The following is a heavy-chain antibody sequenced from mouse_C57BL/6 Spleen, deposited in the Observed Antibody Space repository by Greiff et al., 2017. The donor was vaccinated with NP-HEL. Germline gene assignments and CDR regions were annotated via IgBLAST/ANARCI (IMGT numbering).Heavy chain of an antibody. Sequence: EVKLVESGEGLVKPGGSLKLSCAASGFTFSSYAMSWVRQTPEKRLEWVAYISSGGDYIYYADTVKGRFTISRDNARNTLYLQMSSLKSEDTAMYYCTREDLLYYAMDYWGQGTSVTVSS. V-gene: IGHV5-9-1*02. J-gene: IGHJ4*01. D-gene: IGHD1-1*01. CDR1: GFTFSSYA. CDR2: ISSGGDYI. CDR3: TREDLLYYAMDY.